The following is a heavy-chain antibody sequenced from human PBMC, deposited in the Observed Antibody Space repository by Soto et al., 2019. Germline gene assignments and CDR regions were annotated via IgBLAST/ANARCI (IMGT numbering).Heavy chain of an antibody. J-gene: IGHJ4*02. CDR3: ASSMTTVTLFDY. D-gene: IGHD4-17*01. Sequence: GGSLRLSCAASGFTFSSYEMNWVRQAPGKGLEWVSYISSSGSTIYYADSVKGRFTISRDNAKNSLYLQMNSLRAEDTAVYYCASSMTTVTLFDYWGQGTLVTVSS. V-gene: IGHV3-48*03. CDR1: GFTFSSYE. CDR2: ISSSGSTI.